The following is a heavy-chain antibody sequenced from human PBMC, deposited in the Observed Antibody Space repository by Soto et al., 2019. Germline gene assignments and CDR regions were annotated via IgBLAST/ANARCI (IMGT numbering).Heavy chain of an antibody. Sequence: KPSETLSLTCTVSGGPMSSFYWSWIRQPPGKGLEWIGYIYYSGSTNYNPSLKSRVTMSVDMSKNQFSLKLSSVTAADTAVYYCARGGYYYDSRDYWKLDTWGQGTLVTVSS. CDR3: ARGGYYYDSRDYWKLDT. D-gene: IGHD3-22*01. V-gene: IGHV4-59*01. CDR2: IYYSGST. CDR1: GGPMSSFY. J-gene: IGHJ5*02.